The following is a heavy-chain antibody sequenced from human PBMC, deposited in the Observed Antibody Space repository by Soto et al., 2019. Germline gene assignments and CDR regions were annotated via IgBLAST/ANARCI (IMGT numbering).Heavy chain of an antibody. J-gene: IGHJ6*02. D-gene: IGHD3-10*01. V-gene: IGHV3-7*01. CDR3: ARENYNGMDV. CDR1: GFTFSGYW. Sequence: PGGSLRLSCAASGFTFSGYWMSWVRQAPGKGLEWVANIKQDGSEKYYVDSVKGRFTISRDNAKNSLYLQMNSLRAEDTAVYYCARENYNGMDVWGQGTTVTVSS. CDR2: IKQDGSEK.